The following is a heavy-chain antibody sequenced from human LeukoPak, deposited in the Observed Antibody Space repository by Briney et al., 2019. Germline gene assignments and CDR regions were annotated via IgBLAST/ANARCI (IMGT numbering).Heavy chain of an antibody. Sequence: SETLSLTCTVSGGSISSYYWSWIRQPLGKGLEWIGYIYYSGSTNYNPSLKSRVTISVDTSKNQFSLKLSSVTAADTAVYYCARDKSWYYYDSSAPGVFDYWGQGTLVTVSS. V-gene: IGHV4-59*01. J-gene: IGHJ4*02. CDR2: IYYSGST. D-gene: IGHD3-22*01. CDR3: ARDKSWYYYDSSAPGVFDY. CDR1: GGSISSYY.